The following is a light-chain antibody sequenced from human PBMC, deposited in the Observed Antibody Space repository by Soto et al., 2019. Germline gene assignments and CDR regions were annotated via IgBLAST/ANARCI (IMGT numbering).Light chain of an antibody. J-gene: IGKJ1*01. CDR1: QTFNSR. V-gene: IGKV1-5*01. CDR3: QHYHSCT. CDR2: EAF. Sequence: HRSQSPSRPYASVGDTITITCLASQTFNSRVSWYQQKPGKAPKLLIYEAFTLQSGVLSRFSGNGSGTEFSLTISSLQDDNFESYYCQHYHSCTFGPRTKQDSK.